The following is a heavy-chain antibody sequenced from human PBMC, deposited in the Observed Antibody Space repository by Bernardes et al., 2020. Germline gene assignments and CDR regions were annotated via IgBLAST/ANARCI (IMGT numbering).Heavy chain of an antibody. D-gene: IGHD2-21*01. CDR2: INSDGSST. CDR1: VFTFSSYW. J-gene: IGHJ3*02. CDR3: ARVRVRDLATDAFDI. Sequence: GGSLRLSCAASVFTFSSYWMHWVRQAPGKGLVWVSRINSDGSSTSYADSVKGRFTISRDNAKNTLYLQMNSLRAEDTAVYYCARVRVRDLATDAFDIWGQGTMVTVSS. V-gene: IGHV3-74*01.